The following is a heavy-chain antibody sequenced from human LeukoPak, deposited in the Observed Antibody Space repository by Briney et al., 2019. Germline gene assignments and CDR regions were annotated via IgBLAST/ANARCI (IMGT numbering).Heavy chain of an antibody. V-gene: IGHV1-24*01. J-gene: IGHJ6*02. CDR3: ATAATRIVPAASYYYGMDV. D-gene: IGHD2-2*01. CDR1: GYTLTELS. Sequence: ASVKVSCKVSGYTLTELSMHWVRQAPGKGLERMGGFDPEDGETIYAQKFQGGVTMTEDTSTDTAYMELSSLRSEDTAVYYCATAATRIVPAASYYYGMDVWGQGTTVTVSS. CDR2: FDPEDGET.